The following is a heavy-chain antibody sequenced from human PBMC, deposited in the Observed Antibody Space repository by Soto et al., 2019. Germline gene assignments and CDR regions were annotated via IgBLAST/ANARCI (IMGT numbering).Heavy chain of an antibody. V-gene: IGHV1-69*01. CDR3: ATSGYNYGPFDY. J-gene: IGHJ4*01. Sequence: QVQLVQSGAEVRKPGSSVKVSCRASGDTFKNYAISWVRQAPGQGLEWMGGIIPIFCKTDYAQTFHGRVTINGDESTYTAHMELRGLRSDDTALYYCATSGYNYGPFDYWGRGLLVTVSS. CDR2: IIPIFCKT. D-gene: IGHD2-15*01. CDR1: GDTFKNYA.